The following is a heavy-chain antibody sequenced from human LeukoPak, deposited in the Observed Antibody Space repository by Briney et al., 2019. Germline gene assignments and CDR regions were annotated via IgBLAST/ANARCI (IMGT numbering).Heavy chain of an antibody. CDR3: ARGFDSSGLEGY. V-gene: IGHV1-2*02. Sequence: ASVKVSCKASGYTFTGYYMHWVRQAPGQGLEWMGWINPNNGGTNYAQKFQGRVTMTRDTSISTAYMELSRLRSDDTAVYYCARGFDSSGLEGYWGQGTLVTVSS. CDR2: INPNNGGT. J-gene: IGHJ4*02. D-gene: IGHD3-22*01. CDR1: GYTFTGYY.